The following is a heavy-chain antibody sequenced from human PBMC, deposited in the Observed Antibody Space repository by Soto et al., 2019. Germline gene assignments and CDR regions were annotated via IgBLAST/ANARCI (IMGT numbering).Heavy chain of an antibody. CDR2: INPNSGGT. Sequence: QVQLVQSGAEVKKPGASVKVSCKASGYTFTGYYMHWVRQAPGQGPEWMGWINPNSGGTTYAQKFQVRVTVTRDTSISTAYMELSSLRSDDTAVYYSARGWSSSLDYWCQGTLVTVSS. J-gene: IGHJ4*02. D-gene: IGHD6-6*01. V-gene: IGHV1-2*02. CDR1: GYTFTGYY. CDR3: ARGWSSSLDY.